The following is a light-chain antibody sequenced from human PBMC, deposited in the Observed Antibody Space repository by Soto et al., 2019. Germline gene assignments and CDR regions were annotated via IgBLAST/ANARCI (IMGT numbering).Light chain of an antibody. Sequence: DIQMTQSPSTLSASVGDRVTSTCRASQSLRGWLAWYQQRPGKAPKALIYDASTLASGVPSRFNGSGSGTEFTLTISSLQPDDFATYYCQQYITYSTFGQGTRLEI. CDR2: DAS. CDR1: QSLRGW. J-gene: IGKJ5*01. V-gene: IGKV1-5*01. CDR3: QQYITYST.